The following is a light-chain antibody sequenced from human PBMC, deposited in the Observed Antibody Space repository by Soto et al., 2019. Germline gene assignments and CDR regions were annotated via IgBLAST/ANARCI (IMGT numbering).Light chain of an antibody. CDR3: QQSRA. J-gene: IGKJ1*01. CDR2: DAS. CDR1: QSITTY. V-gene: IGKV1-39*01. Sequence: DIQMTQSPSSLSASVGDRVIITCRASQSITTYLNWYQQKPGKAPKLLIYDASSLESGVPSRFSGSGSGTDFTLTISSLQPEDFATYYCQQSRAFGQGTMVDIK.